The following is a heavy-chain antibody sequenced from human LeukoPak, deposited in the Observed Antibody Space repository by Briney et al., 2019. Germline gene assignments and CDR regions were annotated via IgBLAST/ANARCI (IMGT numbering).Heavy chain of an antibody. J-gene: IGHJ4*02. CDR3: ARATVHSSSWYMTSLGFDY. D-gene: IGHD6-13*01. CDR2: NSAYNGNT. V-gene: IGHV1-18*01. CDR1: GYTFTSYG. Sequence: GASVKVSCKASGYTFTSYGISWVRQAPGQGLEWMGWNSAYNGNTNYAQKLQGRVTMTTDTSTSTAYMELRSLRSDDTAVYYCARATVHSSSWYMTSLGFDYWGQGTLVTVSS.